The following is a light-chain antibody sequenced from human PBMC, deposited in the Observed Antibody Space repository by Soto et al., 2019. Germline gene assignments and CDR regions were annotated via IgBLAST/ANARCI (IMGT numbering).Light chain of an antibody. CDR3: AAWDDSLKGVV. Sequence: QSALTQPPSASGTPGQSVTISCSGSSSNIGGNPVNWYQHLPGMAPKLLIYNNDRRPSGVPDRFSASKFGTSVSLAINGLQSEDAADYYCAAWDDSLKGVVFGGGTQLTVL. V-gene: IGLV1-44*01. CDR1: SSNIGGNP. J-gene: IGLJ2*01. CDR2: NND.